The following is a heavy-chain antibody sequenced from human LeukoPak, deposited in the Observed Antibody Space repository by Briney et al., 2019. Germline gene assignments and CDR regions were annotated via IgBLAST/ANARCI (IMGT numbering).Heavy chain of an antibody. V-gene: IGHV4-39*01. CDR2: IYYSGST. CDR1: GGSISSSSYY. D-gene: IGHD6-6*01. Sequence: SETLSLTCTVSGGSISSSSYYWGWIRQPPGKGREWIGSIYYSGSTYYNPSLKSRVTISVDTSKNQFSLKMSSVTAADTAVYYCARVSIAAQPGFDYWGQGTLVTVSS. CDR3: ARVSIAAQPGFDY. J-gene: IGHJ4*02.